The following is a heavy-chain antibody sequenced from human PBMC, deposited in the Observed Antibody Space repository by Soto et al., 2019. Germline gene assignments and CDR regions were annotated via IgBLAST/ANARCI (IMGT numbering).Heavy chain of an antibody. Sequence: QVQLQEPGPGLVKPSETLSLTCTVSGGSISSYYWSWFRQPPGKGLEWIGYIYYSGSTNYNPSLKSRVTRSVDTSKNQFSLKLSSVTAADTAVYYCARVVGATIFGVRYGMDVWGQGTTVTVSS. CDR2: IYYSGST. D-gene: IGHD3-3*01. CDR1: GGSISSYY. J-gene: IGHJ6*02. V-gene: IGHV4-59*01. CDR3: ARVVGATIFGVRYGMDV.